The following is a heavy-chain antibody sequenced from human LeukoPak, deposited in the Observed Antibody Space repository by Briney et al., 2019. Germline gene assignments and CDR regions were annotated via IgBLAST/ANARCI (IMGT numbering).Heavy chain of an antibody. CDR3: TTERDYYDSSGQIMRVDY. J-gene: IGHJ4*02. CDR1: GFTFSNAW. V-gene: IGHV3-15*01. Sequence: PGGSLRLSCAASGFTFSNAWMSWVRQAPGKGLEWVGRIKSKTDGGTTDYAAPVKGRFTISRDDSKNTLYLQMNSLKTEDTAVYYCTTERDYYDSSGQIMRVDYWGQGTLVTVSS. CDR2: IKSKTDGGTT. D-gene: IGHD3-22*01.